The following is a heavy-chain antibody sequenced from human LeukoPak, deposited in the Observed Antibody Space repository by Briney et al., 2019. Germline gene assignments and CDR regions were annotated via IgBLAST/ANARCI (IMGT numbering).Heavy chain of an antibody. CDR1: GFTFSSYG. J-gene: IGHJ4*02. CDR2: ISYDGSNK. CDR3: ANWDGESSFDY. V-gene: IGHV3-30*18. Sequence: GGSLRLSCVASGFTFSSYGMHWVRQAPGKGLEWVAVISYDGSNKYYADSVRGRFTISRDNSKNTLYLQMNSLRAEDTAVYYCANWDGESSFDYWGQGTLVTVSS. D-gene: IGHD3-10*01.